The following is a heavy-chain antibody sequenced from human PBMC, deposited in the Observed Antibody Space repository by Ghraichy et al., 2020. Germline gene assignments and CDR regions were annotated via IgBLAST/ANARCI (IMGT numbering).Heavy chain of an antibody. Sequence: GGGKRLSCAASGFTFSSYWMSWVRQAPGKGLEWVANIKRDGSEKYYVDSVKGRFTVSRDNAKNSLYLQMNSLRAEDTAVYYCARDHKSMGGLIWGQGTMVTVSS. V-gene: IGHV3-7*01. D-gene: IGHD2/OR15-2a*01. CDR3: ARDHKSMGGLI. CDR2: IKRDGSEK. CDR1: GFTFSSYW. J-gene: IGHJ3*02.